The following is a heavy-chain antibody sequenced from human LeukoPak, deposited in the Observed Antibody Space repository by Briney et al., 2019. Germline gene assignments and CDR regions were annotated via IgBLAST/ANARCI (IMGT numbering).Heavy chain of an antibody. CDR2: INIGGTNT. CDR3: ATDGAGFDT. J-gene: IGHJ5*02. V-gene: IGHV3-11*01. Sequence: KSGGSLRLSCAASGFTFSDYYMSWLRQAPGKALEWLSYINIGGTNTHYADSVKGRFTISRDNAKKSLYLEMNNLRAEDTAVYYCATDGAGFDTWGQGVLVTVSS. CDR1: GFTFSDYY.